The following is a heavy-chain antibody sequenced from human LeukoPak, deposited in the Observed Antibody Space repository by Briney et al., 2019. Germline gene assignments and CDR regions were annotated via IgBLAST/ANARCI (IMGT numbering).Heavy chain of an antibody. CDR3: ARDPGANYFDY. CDR2: INPNSVGT. V-gene: IGHV1-2*02. CDR1: GYTFTSYY. D-gene: IGHD7-27*01. J-gene: IGHJ4*02. Sequence: ATVRVSCKASGYTFTSYYVHWVRQAPGQGLEWMGWINPNSVGTNYAQKFQGRVTMTGDTSISTAYMELSRLRSDDTAVYYCARDPGANYFDYWGQGTLVTLST.